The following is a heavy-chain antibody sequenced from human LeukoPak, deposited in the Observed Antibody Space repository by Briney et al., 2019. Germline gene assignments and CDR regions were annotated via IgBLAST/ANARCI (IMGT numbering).Heavy chain of an antibody. CDR2: ISPSGDIT. D-gene: IGHD6-19*01. J-gene: IGHJ4*02. CDR3: AKDSTVSGTSGY. CDR1: GFIFSSHG. V-gene: IGHV3-23*01. Sequence: PGGSLRLSCAASGFIFSSHGMNWVRQAPGKGLEWVSGISPSGDITYYADSVKGRFTISRDNSKNTLYLQMNSLRAEDTAVYYCAKDSTVSGTSGYWGQGTLVTVSS.